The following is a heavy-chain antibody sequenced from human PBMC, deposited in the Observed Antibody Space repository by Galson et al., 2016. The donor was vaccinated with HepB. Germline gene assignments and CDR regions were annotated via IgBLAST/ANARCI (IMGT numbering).Heavy chain of an antibody. CDR3: ARDRGYTYGQLTDAFDI. J-gene: IGHJ3*02. CDR2: IYYSGST. Sequence: SETLSLTCTVSGGSISSYSWSWIRQPPGKGLDWIGYIYYSGSTNYNPSLKSRVTISVDTSKNQFSLKVRSVTAADTAVYYCARDRGYTYGQLTDAFDIWGPGTMITVSS. CDR1: GGSISSYS. D-gene: IGHD5-18*01. V-gene: IGHV4-59*01.